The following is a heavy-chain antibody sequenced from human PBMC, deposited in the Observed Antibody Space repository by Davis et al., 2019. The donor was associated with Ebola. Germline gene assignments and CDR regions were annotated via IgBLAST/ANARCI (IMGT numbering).Heavy chain of an antibody. CDR2: TYYRSKWLY. CDR1: GDSVSSNSAA. J-gene: IGHJ6*02. V-gene: IGHV6-1*01. Sequence: SQTLSLTCAISGDSVSSNSAAWNWIRQSPSRGLEWLGRTYYRSKWLYDYSVSVKSRITINPDTSRNQFSLQLDSVTPEDTAVYYCARGPPMDVWGQGTTVTVSS. CDR3: ARGPPMDV.